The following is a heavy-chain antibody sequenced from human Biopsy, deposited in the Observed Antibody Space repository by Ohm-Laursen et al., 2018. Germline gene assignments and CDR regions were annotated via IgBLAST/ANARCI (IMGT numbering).Heavy chain of an antibody. CDR3: ARDSGDGLGNYGGCFDP. CDR1: GHTLTGHY. Sequence: GASVKVSCKASGHTLTGHYMHWVRQAPGQGPEWMGWMNPDSGGTKYAQKFQGRVTMTRDTSISTAYMELSSLRSDDTAVYYCARDSGDGLGNYGGCFDPWGQGTLVTVSS. D-gene: IGHD3-10*01. V-gene: IGHV1-2*02. J-gene: IGHJ5*02. CDR2: MNPDSGGT.